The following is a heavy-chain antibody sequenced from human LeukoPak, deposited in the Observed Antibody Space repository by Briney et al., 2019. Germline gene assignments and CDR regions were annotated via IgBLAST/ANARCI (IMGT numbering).Heavy chain of an antibody. Sequence: GSLRLSCAASGFTFTTYGMNWVRQAPGKGLEWVSAISGSGGSTYYADSVKGRFTISRDNSKNTLYLQMNSLRAEDTAVYYCAKAPLTTVTTFDYWGQGTLVTVSS. J-gene: IGHJ4*02. V-gene: IGHV3-23*01. CDR3: AKAPLTTVTTFDY. CDR2: ISGSGGST. D-gene: IGHD4-17*01. CDR1: GFTFTTYG.